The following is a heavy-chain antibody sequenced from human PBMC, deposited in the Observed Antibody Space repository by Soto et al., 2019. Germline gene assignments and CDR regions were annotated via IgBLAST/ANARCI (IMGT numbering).Heavy chain of an antibody. D-gene: IGHD3-3*01. J-gene: IGHJ6*03. CDR2: INHSGST. CDR3: ARARDDFWSGYYYYYYYMDV. CDR1: CGSFSGYY. Sequence: SETLSLTCAVYCGSFSGYYWSWIRQPPGKGLEWIGEINHSGSTNYNPSLKSRVTISVDTSKNQFSLKLSSVTAADTAVYYCARARDDFWSGYYYYYYYMDVWGKGTTVTVSS. V-gene: IGHV4-34*01.